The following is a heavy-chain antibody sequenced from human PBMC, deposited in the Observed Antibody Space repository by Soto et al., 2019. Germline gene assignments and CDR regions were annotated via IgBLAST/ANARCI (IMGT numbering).Heavy chain of an antibody. V-gene: IGHV3-48*02. CDR3: ARKGVAFDY. CDR1: GFTFSRYS. D-gene: IGHD3-3*01. Sequence: PGGAVRLSXSAAGFTFSRYSMNWVRQAPGKGLEWISYISTTSSSIYYADSVKGRFTISSDNAKNSLFLQTNSLRDEDTAVYYCARKGVAFDYWGQGALVTVSS. CDR2: ISTTSSSI. J-gene: IGHJ4*02.